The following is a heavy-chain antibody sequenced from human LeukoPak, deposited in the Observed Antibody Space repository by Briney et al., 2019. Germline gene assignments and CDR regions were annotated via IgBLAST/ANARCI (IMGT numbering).Heavy chain of an antibody. CDR3: ARELYYDILTGYYIGHSGIDY. Sequence: PGGSLRLSCAASGFTFSSYSMNWVRQAPGKGLEWVSYISSSSSTIYYADSVKGRFTISRDNAKNSLYLQMNSLRAEDTAVYYCARELYYDILTGYYIGHSGIDYWGQGTLVTVSS. V-gene: IGHV3-48*01. CDR1: GFTFSSYS. J-gene: IGHJ4*02. D-gene: IGHD3-9*01. CDR2: ISSSSSTI.